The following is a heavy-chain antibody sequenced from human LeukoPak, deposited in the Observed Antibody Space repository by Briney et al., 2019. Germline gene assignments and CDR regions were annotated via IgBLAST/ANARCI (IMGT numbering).Heavy chain of an antibody. D-gene: IGHD2-2*01. CDR3: ARDSLGYCSSTSCTRFDP. J-gene: IGHJ5*02. CDR1: GFTFRNYW. CDR2: TKPDGSAE. V-gene: IGHV3-7*01. Sequence: GGSLRLSCAASGFTFRNYWMGWVRQAPGKGLEWVANTKPDGSAEYYADSVRGRFTTSRDNANNFLYLQMNSLRAEDTAVYYCARDSLGYCSSTSCTRFDPWGEGTLVTVSS.